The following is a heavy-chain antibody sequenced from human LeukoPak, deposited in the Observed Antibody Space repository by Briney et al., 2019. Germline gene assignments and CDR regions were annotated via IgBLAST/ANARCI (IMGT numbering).Heavy chain of an antibody. D-gene: IGHD3-10*01. J-gene: IGHJ5*02. V-gene: IGHV3-23*01. Sequence: GGSLRLSCAASGFTFSSYAMSWVRQAPGKGLEWVSAISGSGGSTYYADSVKGRFTISRDNSKNTLYLQMNSLRAEDTAVYYCAKDVEKGDGSGSYPESYNWFDPWGQGTLVTVSS. CDR3: AKDVEKGDGSGSYPESYNWFDP. CDR1: GFTFSSYA. CDR2: ISGSGGST.